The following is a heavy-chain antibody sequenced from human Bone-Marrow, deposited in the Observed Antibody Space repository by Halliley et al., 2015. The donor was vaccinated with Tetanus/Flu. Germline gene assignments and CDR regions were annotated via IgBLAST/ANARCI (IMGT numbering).Heavy chain of an antibody. Sequence: GWMNGYNGDTRYAQKFQGRVAVTIDTSTSTAYMELGSLRSDDTAIYYCARVGSGWYNNWFDPWGQGTLVTVSS. D-gene: IGHD6-19*01. CDR2: MNGYNGDT. CDR3: ARVGSGWYNNWFDP. J-gene: IGHJ5*02. V-gene: IGHV1-18*01.